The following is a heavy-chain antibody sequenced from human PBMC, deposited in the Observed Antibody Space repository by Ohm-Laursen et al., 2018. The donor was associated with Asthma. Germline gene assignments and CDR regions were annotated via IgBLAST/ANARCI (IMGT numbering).Heavy chain of an antibody. Sequence: SETLSLTCAVSGGSISSYYWSWIRQPPGKGLEWIGYIYYSGSTYYNPSLKSRVTISVDTSKNQFSLKLSSVTAADTAVYYCARAVPPWVVIPPYYFDYWGQGTLVTVSS. CDR1: GGSISSYY. D-gene: IGHD3-16*02. V-gene: IGHV4-59*06. CDR3: ARAVPPWVVIPPYYFDY. J-gene: IGHJ4*02. CDR2: IYYSGST.